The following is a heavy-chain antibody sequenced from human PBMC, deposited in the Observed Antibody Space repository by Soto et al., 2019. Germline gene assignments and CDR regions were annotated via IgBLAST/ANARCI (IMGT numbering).Heavy chain of an antibody. Sequence: TLSLTCTVSGGSISSGGYYWSWIRQHPGKGLEWIGYIYYSGSTYYNPSLKSRVTISVDTSKNQFSLKLSSVTAADTAVYYCARDWGPRVGYYDSSGYYPNGMDVWGQGTTVTVSS. CDR1: GGSISSGGYY. J-gene: IGHJ6*02. D-gene: IGHD3-22*01. CDR2: IYYSGST. CDR3: ARDWGPRVGYYDSSGYYPNGMDV. V-gene: IGHV4-31*03.